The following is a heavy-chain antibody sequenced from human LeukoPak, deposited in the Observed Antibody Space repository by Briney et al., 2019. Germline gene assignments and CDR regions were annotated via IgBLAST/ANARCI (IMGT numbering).Heavy chain of an antibody. Sequence: ASEKVSCKASGYTFTSYGISWVRQAPGQGLEWMGWISAYNGNTNYAQKLQGRVTMTTDTSTSTAYMELRSLRSDDTAVYYCARDPRSIAVAGIAWFDPWGQGTLVTVSS. D-gene: IGHD6-19*01. V-gene: IGHV1-18*01. CDR3: ARDPRSIAVAGIAWFDP. CDR1: GYTFTSYG. J-gene: IGHJ5*02. CDR2: ISAYNGNT.